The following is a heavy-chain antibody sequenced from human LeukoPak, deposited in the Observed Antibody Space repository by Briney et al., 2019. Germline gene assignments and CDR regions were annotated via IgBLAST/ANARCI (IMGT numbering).Heavy chain of an antibody. D-gene: IGHD3-9*01. V-gene: IGHV4-39*07. CDR2: IYYSGTT. Sequence: SETLSLTCTVSGGSISSYYWGWIRQAPGKGLEWIGSIYYSGTTYYNPSLQSRVTISVDTSKNQFSLKLSSVTAADTAVYYCARDSSSDDNYWGQGTLVTVSS. J-gene: IGHJ4*02. CDR1: GGSISSYY. CDR3: ARDSSSDDNY.